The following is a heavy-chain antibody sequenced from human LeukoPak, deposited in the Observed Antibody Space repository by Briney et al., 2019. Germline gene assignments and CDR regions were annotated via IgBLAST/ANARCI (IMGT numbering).Heavy chain of an antibody. V-gene: IGHV3-21*01. CDR1: GFTFSSYS. CDR3: ARKDDSSSHHFDY. CDR2: ISSSSSYI. J-gene: IGHJ4*02. Sequence: GGSLRLSCAASGFTFSSYSMNWVRQAPGKGLEWVSSISSSSSYIYYADSVKGRFTISRDNAKNSLYLQMNSLRAEDTAVYYCARKDDSSSHHFDYWGQGTLVTVSS. D-gene: IGHD6-6*01.